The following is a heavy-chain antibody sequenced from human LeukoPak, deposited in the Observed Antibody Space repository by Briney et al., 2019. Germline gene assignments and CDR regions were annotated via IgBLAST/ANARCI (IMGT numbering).Heavy chain of an antibody. CDR2: IYGGGNI. CDR3: ARGAGYNYPYYFDY. D-gene: IGHD5-24*01. CDR1: GFTFSTSG. J-gene: IGHJ4*02. Sequence: GGSLRLSCAASGFTFSTSGMNWVRQAPGKGLEWVSVIYGGGNIYYADSVKGRFTISRDNSKNTLYLQMNSLRAEDTAVYYCARGAGYNYPYYFDYWGQGTLVTVSS. V-gene: IGHV3-53*01.